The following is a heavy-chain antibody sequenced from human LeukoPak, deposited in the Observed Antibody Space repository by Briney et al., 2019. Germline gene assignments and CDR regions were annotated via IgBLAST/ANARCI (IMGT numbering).Heavy chain of an antibody. CDR2: IGRSSNHI. CDR3: ARVTYADGGSFDY. D-gene: IGHD2-15*01. Sequence: GGSLRLSCVASGFTFNNYYMNWVRQAPGKGLEWVSSIGRSSNHIYYADSLKGRFTISRDNAKNSLYLQMNSLRAEDTAVYYCARVTYADGGSFDYWGQGTLVTVSS. CDR1: GFTFNNYY. V-gene: IGHV3-21*01. J-gene: IGHJ4*02.